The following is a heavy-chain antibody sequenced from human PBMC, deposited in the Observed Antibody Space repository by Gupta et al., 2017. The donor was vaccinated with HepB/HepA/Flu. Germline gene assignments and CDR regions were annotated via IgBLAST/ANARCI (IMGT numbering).Heavy chain of an antibody. CDR1: GISPSISGVG. J-gene: IGHJ5*02. CDR2: TYWNDDK. D-gene: IGHD2-2*01. Sequence: QITLKGSRPTLVEPTHTHTLTFPFSGISPSISGVGVGSFREPSGKALEWLALTYWNDDKRYSPSLKNRLTITKDTSKNQVVLTMTKMDTVETATYYCAHKRVGPAVGWFDPRGQGTLVTVSS. CDR3: AHKRVGPAVGWFDP. V-gene: IGHV2-5*01.